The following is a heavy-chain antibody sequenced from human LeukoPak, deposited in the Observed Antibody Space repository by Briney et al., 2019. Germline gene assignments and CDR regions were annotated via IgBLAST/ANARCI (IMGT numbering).Heavy chain of an antibody. CDR3: ASGVGATIVPTCDY. J-gene: IGHJ4*02. CDR2: INPNSGGT. D-gene: IGHD1-26*01. CDR1: GYTFTGYY. V-gene: IGHV1-2*06. Sequence: ASVKVSCKASGYTFTGYYMHWVRQAPGQGLEWMGRINPNSGGTNYAQKFQGRVTMTRDTSISTAYMELSRLRSDDTAVYYCASGVGATIVPTCDYWVQGTLVTVSS.